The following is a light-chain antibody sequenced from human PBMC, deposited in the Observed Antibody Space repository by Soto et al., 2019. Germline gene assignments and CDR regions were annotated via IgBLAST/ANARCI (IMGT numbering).Light chain of an antibody. Sequence: QSALTQPTSVSVSPGQSISISCTGTSSDVGGYDYVSWYQQHPDKAPKLIIYEVSNRPSGVSNRLSGSKSGNTASLTISGLQAEDEADYYCTSYTPSSPVIFGGGTKLTVL. CDR1: SSDVGGYDY. J-gene: IGLJ2*01. CDR2: EVS. CDR3: TSYTPSSPVI. V-gene: IGLV2-14*01.